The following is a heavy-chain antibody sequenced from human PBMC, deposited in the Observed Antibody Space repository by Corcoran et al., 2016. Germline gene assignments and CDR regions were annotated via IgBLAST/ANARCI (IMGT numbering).Heavy chain of an antibody. D-gene: IGHD2-2*01. CDR2: IWYDGSNK. J-gene: IGHJ6*02. CDR1: GFTFSSYG. CDR3: VRDLLRDIVVVPAATGGYYYYGMDV. Sequence: QVQLVESGGGVVQPGRSLRLSCAASGFTFSSYGMHWVRQAPGKGLEWVAVIWYDGSNKYYADSVKGRFTISRDNSKNTLYLQMNSLRAEDTAVYYCVRDLLRDIVVVPAATGGYYYYGMDVWGQGTTVTVSS. V-gene: IGHV3-33*01.